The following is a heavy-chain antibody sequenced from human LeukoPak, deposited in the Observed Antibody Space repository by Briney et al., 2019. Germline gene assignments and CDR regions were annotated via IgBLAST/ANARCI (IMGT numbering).Heavy chain of an antibody. J-gene: IGHJ6*02. CDR3: AKAGPELGTIFGVVTMNYYYYYGMDV. Sequence: SETLSLTCTVSGGSIRGYYWSWIRQPPGKSLEWIGYIYYSGGTNYNPSLNSRVTISVDTSRNQVSLKLNSVTAADTAVYYCAKAGPELGTIFGVVTMNYYYYYGMDVWGQGTTVTVSS. V-gene: IGHV4-59*01. D-gene: IGHD3-3*01. CDR2: IYYSGGT. CDR1: GGSIRGYY.